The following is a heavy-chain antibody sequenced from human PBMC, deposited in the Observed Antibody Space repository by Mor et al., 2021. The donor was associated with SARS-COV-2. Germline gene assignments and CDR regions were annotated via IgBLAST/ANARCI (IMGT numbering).Heavy chain of an antibody. D-gene: IGHD2-8*02. CDR3: ARVLWVVYAIPHFDY. V-gene: IGHV3-7*04. J-gene: IGHJ4*02. Sequence: GRFTISLAPHKNSLYLQMNSLRAEDTAVYYCARVLWVVYAIPHFDYWGQGTLVTVSS.